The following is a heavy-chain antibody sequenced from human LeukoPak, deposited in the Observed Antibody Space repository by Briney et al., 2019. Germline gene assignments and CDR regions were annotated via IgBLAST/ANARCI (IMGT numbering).Heavy chain of an antibody. CDR2: ISYDGSNK. Sequence: GGSLRLSCAASGFTFSDYYMSWVRQAPGMGLEWVAVISYDGSNKYYADSVKGRFTISRDNSKNTLYLQMNSLRAEDTAVYYCARGGEDIVVVVAAVDYWGQGTLVTVSS. D-gene: IGHD2-15*01. V-gene: IGHV3-30-3*01. J-gene: IGHJ4*02. CDR1: GFTFSDYY. CDR3: ARGGEDIVVVVAAVDY.